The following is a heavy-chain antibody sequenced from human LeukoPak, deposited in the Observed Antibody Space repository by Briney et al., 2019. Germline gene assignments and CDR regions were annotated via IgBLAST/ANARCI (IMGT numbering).Heavy chain of an antibody. V-gene: IGHV4-34*01. D-gene: IGHD3-16*01. CDR3: ASIMADY. Sequence: PSETLSLTCAVYGGPFSGYYWSWIRQPPGKGLEWIGEINHSGSTNYNPSLKSRVTISVDTSKNQFSLKLSSVTAADTAVYYCASIMADYWGQGTLVTVSS. J-gene: IGHJ4*02. CDR1: GGPFSGYY. CDR2: INHSGST.